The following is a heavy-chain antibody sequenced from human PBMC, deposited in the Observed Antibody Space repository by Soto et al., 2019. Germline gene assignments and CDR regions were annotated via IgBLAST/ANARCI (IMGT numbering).Heavy chain of an antibody. V-gene: IGHV3-64D*06. Sequence: GGSLRLSCSASGFTFSSYAMHWVRQAPGKGLEYVSGIRGNGDPPFYADSVKGRFTISRDNSKNTQYLQMSSLSADDTAVYYCVKSRGGNNFDFFDWGQGALVTVSS. D-gene: IGHD5-12*01. CDR1: GFTFSSYA. CDR2: IRGNGDPP. J-gene: IGHJ4*02. CDR3: VKSRGGNNFDFFD.